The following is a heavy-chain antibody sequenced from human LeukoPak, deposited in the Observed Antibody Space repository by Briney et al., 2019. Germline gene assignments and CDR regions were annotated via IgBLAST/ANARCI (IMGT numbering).Heavy chain of an antibody. CDR3: ARSGENYDFWSGSAYYYYGMDV. J-gene: IGHJ6*02. CDR2: INHSGST. Sequence: SETLSLTCAVYGGSFSGYYWSWIRQPPGKGLEWIGEINHSGSTNYNPSLKSRVTISVDTSKNLFSLKLSSVTAADTAVYYCARSGENYDFWSGSAYYYYGMDVWGQGTTVTVSS. CDR1: GGSFSGYY. V-gene: IGHV4-34*01. D-gene: IGHD3-3*01.